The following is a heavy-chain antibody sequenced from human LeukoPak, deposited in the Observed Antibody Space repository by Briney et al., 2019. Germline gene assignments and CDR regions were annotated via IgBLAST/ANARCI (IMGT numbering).Heavy chain of an antibody. J-gene: IGHJ6*02. CDR3: ARALYSGYAGYYYGMDV. CDR1: GYSFTSYW. Sequence: GESLKISCMGSGYSFTSYWIGWVRQMPGKGLEWMGIIYPGYSDTRYSPSFQGQVTISADKSFSTAYLQWSSLKASDTAMYYCARALYSGYAGYYYGMDVWGQGTTVTVSS. V-gene: IGHV5-51*01. CDR2: IYPGYSDT. D-gene: IGHD5-12*01.